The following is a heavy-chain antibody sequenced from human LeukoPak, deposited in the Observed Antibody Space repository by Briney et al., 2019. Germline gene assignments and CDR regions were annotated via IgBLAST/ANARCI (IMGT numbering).Heavy chain of an antibody. CDR1: GGSISSGDYY. V-gene: IGHV4-30-4*08. D-gene: IGHD3-3*01. J-gene: IGHJ4*02. CDR2: IYYSGST. Sequence: SETLSLTCTVSGGSISSGDYYWSWIRQPPGKGLEWIGYIYYSGSTYYNPSLKSRVTISVDTSKNQFSLKLSSVAAADTAVYYCATALRYYDFWSGYYTDYWGQGTLVTVSS. CDR3: ATALRYYDFWSGYYTDY.